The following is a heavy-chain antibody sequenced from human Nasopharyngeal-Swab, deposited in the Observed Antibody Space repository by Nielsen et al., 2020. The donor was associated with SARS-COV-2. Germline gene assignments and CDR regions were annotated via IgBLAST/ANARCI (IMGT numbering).Heavy chain of an antibody. J-gene: IGHJ4*02. Sequence: ASVKVSCKASGYTFTSYYMHWVRQAPGQGPEWMGIINPSGGSTSYAQKFQGRVTMTRDTSTSTVYMELSSLRSEDTAVYYCARDPSITIFGVVIMDYWGQGTLVTVSS. CDR3: ARDPSITIFGVVIMDY. V-gene: IGHV1-46*01. D-gene: IGHD3-3*01. CDR1: GYTFTSYY. CDR2: INPSGGST.